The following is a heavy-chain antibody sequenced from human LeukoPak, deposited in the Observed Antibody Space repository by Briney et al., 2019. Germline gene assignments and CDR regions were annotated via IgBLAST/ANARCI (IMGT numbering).Heavy chain of an antibody. J-gene: IGHJ4*02. CDR1: GFTFSSYG. D-gene: IGHD3-22*01. V-gene: IGHV3-33*01. Sequence: PGRSLRLSCAASGFTFSSYGMHWVRQAPGKGLEWVAFIWYDGINKYYADSGKGRFTISRDNSKNTLYLQMNSLRAEDTAVHYCARDPRAYYDTSGYTFDSWGQGTLVTVSS. CDR3: ARDPRAYYDTSGYTFDS. CDR2: IWYDGINK.